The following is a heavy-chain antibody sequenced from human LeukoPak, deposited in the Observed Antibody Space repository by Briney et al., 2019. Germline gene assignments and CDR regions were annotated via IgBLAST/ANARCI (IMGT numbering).Heavy chain of an antibody. CDR3: ARRAGTRYGMDV. J-gene: IGHJ6*02. CDR1: GYGFTSNW. CDR2: IYPGDSDT. Sequence: GASLQISCKGSGYGFTSNWIGWVRRLPGKGLGGMGIIYPGDSDTRYSPSFKGQVTISADKSISTAYLQWSSLKASDTGMYYCARRAGTRYGMDVWGQGTTVTVSS. D-gene: IGHD6-19*01. V-gene: IGHV5-51*01.